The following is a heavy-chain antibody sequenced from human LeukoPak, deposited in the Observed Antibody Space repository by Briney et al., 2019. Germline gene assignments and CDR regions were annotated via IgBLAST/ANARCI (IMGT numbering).Heavy chain of an antibody. CDR3: ARGILEWLFNWFDP. V-gene: IGHV4-39*07. CDR1: GGSISTSSYY. CDR2: IYYSGST. Sequence: SGTLSLTCTVSGGSISTSSYYWGWIRQPPGKGLEWIGSIYYSGSTYYNPSLKSRVTISVDKSKNQFSLKLSSVTAADTAVYYCARGILEWLFNWFDPWGQGTLVTVSS. D-gene: IGHD3-3*01. J-gene: IGHJ5*02.